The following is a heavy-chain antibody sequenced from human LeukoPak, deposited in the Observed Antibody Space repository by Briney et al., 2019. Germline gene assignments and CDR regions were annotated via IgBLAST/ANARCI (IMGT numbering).Heavy chain of an antibody. CDR2: VYSGGST. J-gene: IGHJ4*02. D-gene: IGHD5-12*01. CDR1: GGSLSSSHYS. Sequence: SETLSLTCTVSGGSLSSSHYSWGWIRQPPGKGLEWIGSVYSGGSTYYNPSLKSRVTISVDTSKNQFSLKLSSVTAADTAVYYCARLRVSVTTTSDFDYWGQGTLVTVSS. CDR3: ARLRVSVTTTSDFDY. V-gene: IGHV4-39*01.